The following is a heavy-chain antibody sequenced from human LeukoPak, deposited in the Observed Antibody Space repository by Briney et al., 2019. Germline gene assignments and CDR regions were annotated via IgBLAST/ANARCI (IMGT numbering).Heavy chain of an antibody. CDR3: ARRSSSSGYYYYMDV. CDR2: ISYSGST. Sequence: SETLSLTCTVSGGSINSNSYFWGWFRQPPGKGLEWIGSISYSGSTYYNPSVQSRVTISEDTSRNQFFLKLASLTAADTAVFYCARRSSSSGYYYYMDVWGKGTTVTVSS. D-gene: IGHD6-6*01. CDR1: GGSINSNSYF. V-gene: IGHV4-39*01. J-gene: IGHJ6*03.